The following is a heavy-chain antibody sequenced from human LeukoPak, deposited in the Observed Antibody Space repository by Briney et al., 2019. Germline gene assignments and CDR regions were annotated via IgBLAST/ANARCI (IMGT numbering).Heavy chain of an antibody. CDR3: ARVKGYYYYMDV. CDR2: IKQDGSEK. Sequence: GGSLRLSCAASGITFSSYWMSWVRQAPGKGLEWVANIKQDGSEKYYVDSVKGRFTISRDNAKNSLYLQMNSLRAEDTAVYYCARVKGYYYYMDVWGKGTTVTVSS. CDR1: GITFSSYW. V-gene: IGHV3-7*01. J-gene: IGHJ6*03.